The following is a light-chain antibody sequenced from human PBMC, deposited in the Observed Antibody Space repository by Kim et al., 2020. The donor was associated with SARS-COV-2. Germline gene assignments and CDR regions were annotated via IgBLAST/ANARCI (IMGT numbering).Light chain of an antibody. Sequence: SLSPGERATLSCRASQSVSSYLAWYQQKPGQAPRLLIYDASNRATGIPSRFSGSGSGTDFTLTISSLEPEDFAVYYCQQRSNWPTFGLGTKVDIK. V-gene: IGKV3-11*01. J-gene: IGKJ1*01. CDR1: QSVSSY. CDR2: DAS. CDR3: QQRSNWPT.